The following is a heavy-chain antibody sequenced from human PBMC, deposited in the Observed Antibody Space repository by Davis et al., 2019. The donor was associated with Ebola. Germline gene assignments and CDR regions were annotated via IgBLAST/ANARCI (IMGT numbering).Heavy chain of an antibody. D-gene: IGHD1-14*01. J-gene: IGHJ4*02. CDR1: GFTFSSYG. Sequence: GESLKISCAASGFTFSSYGMHWVRQAPGKGLEWVAFIRYDGSNKYYADSVKGRFTISRDNAKKSLYLEMNSLRDEDTAVYYCARTTTGELDYWGQGTLVSVSS. CDR2: IRYDGSNK. V-gene: IGHV3-30*02. CDR3: ARTTTGELDY.